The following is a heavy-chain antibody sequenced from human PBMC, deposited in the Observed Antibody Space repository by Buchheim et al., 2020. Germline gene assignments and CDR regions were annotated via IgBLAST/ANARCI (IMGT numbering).Heavy chain of an antibody. CDR1: GYTFTSYN. J-gene: IGHJ4*02. Sequence: QVHLVQSGAEVKKPGARVKVSCTASGYTFTSYNVHWVRQAPGQGLGWMGIINPGGDSASYAQKFQGRLTMTRDTSTSTVYMELSSLRSEDTAVYYCARDECRASACYSRAYYYFDFWGQGTL. D-gene: IGHD2/OR15-2a*01. CDR2: INPGGDSA. CDR3: ARDECRASACYSRAYYYFDF. V-gene: IGHV1-46*01.